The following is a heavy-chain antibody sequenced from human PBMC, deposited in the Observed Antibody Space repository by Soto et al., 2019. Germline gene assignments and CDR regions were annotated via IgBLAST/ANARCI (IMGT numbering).Heavy chain of an antibody. CDR1: GYIFTNFY. V-gene: IGHV1-46*03. J-gene: IGHJ4*02. CDR2: INPNGGST. CDR3: TIGLASGDY. D-gene: IGHD6-6*01. Sequence: QVQLVQPGAEVKKPGASVKFSCKACGYIFTNFYIHWVRQAPGQGLEWIGIINPNGGSTNYAQNFQGRVTMTRDTSTSTVYMDLSSLRSEDTAVYYCTIGLASGDYWGQGTLITVSS.